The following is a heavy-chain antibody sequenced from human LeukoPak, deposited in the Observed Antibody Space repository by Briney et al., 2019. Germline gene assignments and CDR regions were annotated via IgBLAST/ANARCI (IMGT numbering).Heavy chain of an antibody. J-gene: IGHJ4*02. CDR3: VRVYCSTTSCYGVDS. V-gene: IGHV3-48*03. CDR2: VSSSATTI. D-gene: IGHD2-2*01. CDR1: GFIFKNYE. Sequence: GGSLRLSCAASGFIFKNYEMNWVRQAPGGGLEWVSSVSSSATTIYYTDSVKGRFTISRDNAKNSLFLQMNSLRVEDTAVYYCVRVYCSTTSCYGVDSWGQGTLVTVSS.